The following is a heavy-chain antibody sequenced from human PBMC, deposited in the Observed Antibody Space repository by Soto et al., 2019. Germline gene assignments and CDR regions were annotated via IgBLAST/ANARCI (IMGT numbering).Heavy chain of an antibody. CDR3: AGGCCGSDPSYFDY. Sequence: GGSLRLSCAASGFMFSNFGMSWVRQAPGKGPEWVSSIRSSGSDIYYADSVKGRFTISRDNVKNSLYLQMNSLRAEDTAIYYCAGGCCGSDPSYFDYWGQGTLVTVSS. D-gene: IGHD5-12*01. CDR2: IRSSGSDI. CDR1: GFMFSNFG. J-gene: IGHJ4*02. V-gene: IGHV3-48*03.